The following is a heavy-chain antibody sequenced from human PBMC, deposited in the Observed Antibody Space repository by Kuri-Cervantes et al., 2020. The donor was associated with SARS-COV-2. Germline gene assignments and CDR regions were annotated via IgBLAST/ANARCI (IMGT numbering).Heavy chain of an antibody. Sequence: ETLSLTCAVSRYSISSGYYWGWIRQPPGKGLEWIGSIYHSGSTYYNPSLKSRVTISVDTSKNQFSLKLSSVTAADTAVYYCARHSYDFWSGSEPFDYWGQGTLVTVSS. CDR2: IYHSGST. J-gene: IGHJ4*02. CDR3: ARHSYDFWSGSEPFDY. V-gene: IGHV4-38-2*01. D-gene: IGHD3-3*01. CDR1: RYSISSGYY.